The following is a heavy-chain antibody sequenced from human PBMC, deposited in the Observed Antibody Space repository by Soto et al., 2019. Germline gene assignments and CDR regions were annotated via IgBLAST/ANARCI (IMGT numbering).Heavy chain of an antibody. J-gene: IGHJ6*03. CDR1: GFSFTSYA. CDR3: AVDYYYMDV. V-gene: IGHV3-48*01. CDR2: ISSGSSTI. Sequence: GGSLRLSCAAPGFSFTSYAMNWVRQAPGKGLEWVSYISSGSSTIYYAESVKGRFTISRDNAKKSLFLQMNSLRAEDTAVYYCAVDYYYMDVWGKGTTVTVSS.